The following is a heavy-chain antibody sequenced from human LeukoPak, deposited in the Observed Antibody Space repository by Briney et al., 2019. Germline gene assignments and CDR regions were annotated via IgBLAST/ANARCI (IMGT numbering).Heavy chain of an antibody. CDR2: ISGSGGST. V-gene: IGHV3-23*01. CDR3: AKDSFPYYYYDSSGYYLN. CDR1: GFTFSSYG. Sequence: GGSLRLSCAASGFTFSSYGMSWVRQAPGKGLEWVSAISGSGGSTYYADSVKGRFTISRDNSKNTLYLQMNSLRAEDTAVYYCAKDSFPYYYYDSSGYYLNWGQGTLVTVSS. J-gene: IGHJ4*02. D-gene: IGHD3-22*01.